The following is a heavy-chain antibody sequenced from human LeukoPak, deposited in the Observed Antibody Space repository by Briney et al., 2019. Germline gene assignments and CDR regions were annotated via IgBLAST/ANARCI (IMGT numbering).Heavy chain of an antibody. CDR1: GGSISSYY. CDR3: ARCDSSGYYNWFDP. V-gene: IGHV4-59*01. D-gene: IGHD3-22*01. Sequence: SETLSLTCTVSGGSISSYYWSWIRQPPGNGLEGIGYIYYSGSTNYNPSLKSRVTISVDTSKNQFSLKLSSVTAADTAVYYCARCDSSGYYNWFDPWGQGTLVTVSS. CDR2: IYYSGST. J-gene: IGHJ5*02.